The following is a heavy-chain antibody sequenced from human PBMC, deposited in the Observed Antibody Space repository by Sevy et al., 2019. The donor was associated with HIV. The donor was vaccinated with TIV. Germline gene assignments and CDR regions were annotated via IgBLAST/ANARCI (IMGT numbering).Heavy chain of an antibody. J-gene: IGHJ6*02. CDR2: FDPEDGET. V-gene: IGHV1-24*01. CDR3: ATACSSTSCHSAGMDV. D-gene: IGHD2-2*01. Sequence: ASVKVSCKVSGYTLTELSMHWVRQAPGKGLEWMGGFDPEDGETIYAQKFQGRVTMTEDTSTDTAYMELSSLRSEDTAMYYCATACSSTSCHSAGMDVWGQGTTVTVSS. CDR1: GYTLTELS.